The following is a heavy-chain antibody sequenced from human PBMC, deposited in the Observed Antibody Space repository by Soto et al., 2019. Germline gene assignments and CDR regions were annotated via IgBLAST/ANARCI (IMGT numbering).Heavy chain of an antibody. CDR1: GHSVSSNTAA. V-gene: IGHV6-1*01. J-gene: IGHJ4*02. CDR3: ARGVAGSGFDL. CDR2: TYYRSNWRH. D-gene: IGHD6-19*01. Sequence: PSPTLSLTCAISGHSVSSNTAARNWIRSSPSRGLEWLGRTYYRSNWRHDYAVSVKRRITVNRDTSKNHFSLQLNSVSPDDTAVYYCARGVAGSGFDLWGQGTLVSVSS.